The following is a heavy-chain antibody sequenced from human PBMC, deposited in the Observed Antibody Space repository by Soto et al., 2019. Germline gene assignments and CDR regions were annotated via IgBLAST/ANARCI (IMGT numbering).Heavy chain of an antibody. J-gene: IGHJ4*02. D-gene: IGHD6-13*01. CDR3: ARDAAAGLNDY. V-gene: IGHV1-3*01. Sequence: GASVKASCKASGYTFTSYAMHWVRQAPGQRLEWMGWINAGNGNTKYSQKFQGRVTITRDTSASTAYMELSSLRSDDTAVYYCARDAAAGLNDYWGQGTLVTVSS. CDR2: INAGNGNT. CDR1: GYTFTSYA.